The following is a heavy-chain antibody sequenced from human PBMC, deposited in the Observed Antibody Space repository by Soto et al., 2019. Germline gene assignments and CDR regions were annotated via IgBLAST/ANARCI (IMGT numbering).Heavy chain of an antibody. V-gene: IGHV3-33*01. CDR2: IWHDVMNK. Sequence: QVQLVESGGGVVQPERSLTLSCAASGFTFSSYGMHWVRQAPGKGLEWVAVIWHDVMNKYYADSVRGRFTISRDNSKNTLYLQMNSLRAEDTAVYYCARDRGSDDPIDYWGQGTLVTVSS. J-gene: IGHJ4*02. CDR1: GFTFSSYG. CDR3: ARDRGSDDPIDY. D-gene: IGHD3-10*01.